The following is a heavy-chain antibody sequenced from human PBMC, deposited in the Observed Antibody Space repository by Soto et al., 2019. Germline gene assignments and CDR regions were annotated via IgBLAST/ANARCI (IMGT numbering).Heavy chain of an antibody. CDR3: ARRNEAPIAIFGVVTPNNFNGLDV. J-gene: IGHJ6*02. V-gene: IGHV3-7*03. D-gene: IGHD3-3*01. CDR2: IKEDGSEK. Sequence: EVQVVESGGGLVQPGGSLRVSCAASGFTFSRYWMTWVRQAPGKGLEWVANIKEDGSEKYYVDSVKGRFTISRDNAKNSLYLPMNSLRADDTAVYYCARRNEAPIAIFGVVTPNNFNGLDVWGQGTTVTVPS. CDR1: GFTFSRYW.